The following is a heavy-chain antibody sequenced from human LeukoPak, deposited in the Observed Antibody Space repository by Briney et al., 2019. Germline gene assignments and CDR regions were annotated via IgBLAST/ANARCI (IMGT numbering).Heavy chain of an antibody. Sequence: PSETLSLTCAVYGGSFSGYYWSWIRQPPGKGLEWIGEINHSGSTNYNPSLKSRVTISVDTSKNQFSLKLSSVTAADTAVYYCARHTMVRGVISNLDYWGQGTLVTVSS. CDR1: GGSFSGYY. CDR2: INHSGST. J-gene: IGHJ4*02. D-gene: IGHD3-10*01. V-gene: IGHV4-34*01. CDR3: ARHTMVRGVISNLDY.